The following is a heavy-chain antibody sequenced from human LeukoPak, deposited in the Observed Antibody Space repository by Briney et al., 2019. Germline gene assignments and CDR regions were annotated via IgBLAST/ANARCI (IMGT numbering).Heavy chain of an antibody. CDR2: INPNRGGT. V-gene: IGHV1-2*02. D-gene: IGHD3-22*01. J-gene: IGHJ3*02. CDR1: GYTFTGYY. Sequence: ASVKVSCMASGYTFTGYYMHRVRQAPGQGLEWVGWINPNRGGTNDAQKFPSRVHMTRDTSITKAYMKLSRLRSDDTAVYYCARSDYYDSSGYRDAFDIWGQGTMVTVSS. CDR3: ARSDYYDSSGYRDAFDI.